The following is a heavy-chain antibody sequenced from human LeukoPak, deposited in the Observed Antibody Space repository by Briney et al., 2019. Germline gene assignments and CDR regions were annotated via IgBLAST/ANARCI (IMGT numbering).Heavy chain of an antibody. CDR2: IYTSGST. V-gene: IGHV4-4*09. CDR3: ARSISSSQTQLFDP. D-gene: IGHD6-13*01. CDR1: GGCISSYY. Sequence: PSETLSLTCTVSGGCISSYYWSWIRQPPGKGLEWIGYIYTSGSTNYNPSLKSRVTISVDTSKNQFSLKLSSVTAADTAVYYCARSISSSQTQLFDPWGQGTLVTVSS. J-gene: IGHJ5*02.